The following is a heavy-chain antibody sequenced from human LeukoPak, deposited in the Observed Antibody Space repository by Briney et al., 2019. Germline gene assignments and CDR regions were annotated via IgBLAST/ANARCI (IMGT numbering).Heavy chain of an antibody. CDR1: GFTFSSNE. CDR3: ARDWFVD. Sequence: GGSLRLSCAASGFTFSSNEMSWVRQAPGKGLEWVSYINSGGTIIYYADSVRGRFTISRDNAKNSLYLQMNSLRAEDTAVYYCARDWFVDWGQGTLVIVSS. CDR2: INSGGTII. J-gene: IGHJ4*02. V-gene: IGHV3-48*03.